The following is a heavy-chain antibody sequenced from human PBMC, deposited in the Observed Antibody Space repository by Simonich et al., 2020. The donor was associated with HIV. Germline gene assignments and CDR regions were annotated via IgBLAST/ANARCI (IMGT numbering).Heavy chain of an antibody. CDR3: ARLERGIDAFDI. D-gene: IGHD7-27*01. Sequence: QLQLQESGPGLVKPSETLSLTCTVSGGSISSSSNYWTWIRQPPGKGLEWIGEIIHSGSTNYNPSLKSRVTISVDSSKKQFSLKLSSVTAADTAVYYCARLERGIDAFDIWGQGTMVTVSS. CDR2: IIHSGST. V-gene: IGHV4-39*07. J-gene: IGHJ3*02. CDR1: GGSISSSSNY.